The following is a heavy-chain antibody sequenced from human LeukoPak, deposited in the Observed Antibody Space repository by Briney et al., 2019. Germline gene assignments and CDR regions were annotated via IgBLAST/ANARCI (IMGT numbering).Heavy chain of an antibody. CDR3: ARHYYDSSGYYFHYGMDV. CDR1: GYTFTSYD. J-gene: IGHJ6*02. D-gene: IGHD3-22*01. Sequence: ASVKVSCKASGYTFTSYDINWGRQATGQGLEWMGWMNPNSGNTGYAQKFQGRVTMTRNTSISTAYMELSSLRSEDTAVYYCARHYYDSSGYYFHYGMDVWGQGTTVTVSS. CDR2: MNPNSGNT. V-gene: IGHV1-8*01.